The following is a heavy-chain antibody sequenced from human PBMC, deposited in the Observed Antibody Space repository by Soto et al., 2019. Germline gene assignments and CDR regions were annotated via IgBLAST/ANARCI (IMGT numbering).Heavy chain of an antibody. CDR1: GYSLTSYW. J-gene: IGHJ6*02. V-gene: IGHV5-51*01. D-gene: IGHD3-22*01. CDR2: IYPGDSDT. CDR3: ARLDYYDSSGSPRDYYYYGMGV. Sequence: GESLKISCKGSGYSLTSYWIGWVRQMPGEGLEWMGIIYPGDSDTRYSPSFQGQVTISADKSISTAYLQWSSLKASDTAMYYCARLDYYDSSGSPRDYYYYGMGVWGQGTTVTVSS.